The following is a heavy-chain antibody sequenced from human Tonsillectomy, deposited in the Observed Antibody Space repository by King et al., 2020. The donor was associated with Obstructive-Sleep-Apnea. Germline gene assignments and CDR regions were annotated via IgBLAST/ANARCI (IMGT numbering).Heavy chain of an antibody. CDR3: AGELVPAALDN. D-gene: IGHD6-13*01. J-gene: IGHJ3*02. CDR2: ISSSSSTI. Sequence: VQLVESGGGLVQPGGSLRLSCAASGVTFSGYNMNWVRPAPGKGLEWVSDISSSSSTIYYADSVKGRFTISRDNAKKSLYLQMNSLRAEDTAVYYCAGELVPAALDNWGQGTMVTVSP. V-gene: IGHV3-48*04. CDR1: GVTFSGYN.